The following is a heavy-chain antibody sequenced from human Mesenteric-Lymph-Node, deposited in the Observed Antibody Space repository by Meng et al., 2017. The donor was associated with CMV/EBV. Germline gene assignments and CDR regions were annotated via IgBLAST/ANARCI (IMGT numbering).Heavy chain of an antibody. CDR1: GDSVSSNSAA. J-gene: IGHJ2*01. V-gene: IGHV6-1*01. Sequence: CAISGDSVSSNSAAWNWIRQFPSRGLEWLGRTYYRSKWYNDYAVSVKSRITINPDTSKNQFSLQLNSVTPEDTAVYYCTRDSRRYFDLWGRGTLVTVSS. CDR3: TRDSRRYFDL. CDR2: TYYRSKWYN.